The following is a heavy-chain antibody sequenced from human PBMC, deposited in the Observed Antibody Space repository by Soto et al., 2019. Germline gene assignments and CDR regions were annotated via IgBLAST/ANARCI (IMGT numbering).Heavy chain of an antibody. V-gene: IGHV3-21*01. CDR3: ARVGCTSNSCYCDY. CDR1: RFTFSSYS. CDR2: ISSSSSYI. J-gene: IGHJ4*02. D-gene: IGHD2-2*01. Sequence: ESGGRLVKPGGSLRLSCAASRFTFSSYSMNWVRQAPGKGLEWVSSISSSSSYIYYADSVKGRFTISRDNAKNSLYLQMNSLRAEDTAVYYCARVGCTSNSCYCDYWGQGTLITVSS.